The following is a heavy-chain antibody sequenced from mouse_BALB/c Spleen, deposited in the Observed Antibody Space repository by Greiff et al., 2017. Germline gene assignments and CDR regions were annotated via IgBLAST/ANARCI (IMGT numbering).Heavy chain of an antibody. D-gene: IGHD4-1*01. CDR3: ARLGRGAMDY. CDR2: ISYSGST. J-gene: IGHJ4*01. CDR1: GYSITSDYA. Sequence: EVMLVESGPGLVKPSQSLSLTCTVTGYSITSDYAWNWIRQFPGNKLEWMGYISYSGSTSYNPSLKSRISITRDTSKNQFFLQLNSVTTEDTATYYCARLGRGAMDYWGQGTSVTVSS. V-gene: IGHV3-2*02.